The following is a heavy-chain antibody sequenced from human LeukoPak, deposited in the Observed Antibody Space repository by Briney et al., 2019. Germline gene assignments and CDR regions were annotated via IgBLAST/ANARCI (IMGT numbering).Heavy chain of an antibody. V-gene: IGHV4-59*01. CDR1: GGSISSYY. J-gene: IGHJ4*02. CDR3: ASGPGYSYGQVDY. CDR2: IYYSGST. D-gene: IGHD5-18*01. Sequence: SETLSLTCTVSGGSISSYYWSWTRQPPGKGLEWIGYIYYSGSTNYNPSLKSRVTISVDTSKNQFSLKLSSVTAADTAVYYCASGPGYSYGQVDYWGQGTLVTVSS.